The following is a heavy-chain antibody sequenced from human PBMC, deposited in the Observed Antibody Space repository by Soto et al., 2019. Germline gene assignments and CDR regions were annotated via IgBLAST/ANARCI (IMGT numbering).Heavy chain of an antibody. D-gene: IGHD3-16*01. V-gene: IGHV5-10-1*01. CDR2: IDPSDSYT. CDR1: GYSFTSYW. CDR3: ARRLGGDSYNGMDV. Sequence: PGESLKISCKGSGYSFTSYWISWVRQMPGKGLEWMVRIDPSDSYTNYSPSFQGHVTILADKSISTAYLQWSSPKGWDTAMNYFARRLGGDSYNGMDVWGQWTTVTVSS. J-gene: IGHJ6*02.